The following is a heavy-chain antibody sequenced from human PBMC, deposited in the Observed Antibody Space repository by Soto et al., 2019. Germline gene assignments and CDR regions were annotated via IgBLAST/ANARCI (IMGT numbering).Heavy chain of an antibody. D-gene: IGHD6-13*01. CDR3: ARHPERIAEIGWFDP. CDR1: GFTFSSYS. CDR2: ISSSSSTI. V-gene: IGHV3-48*01. Sequence: GGSLRLSCAASGFTFSSYSMNWVRQAPGKGLEWVSYISSSSSTIYYADTVKGRFTISRDNAKNSLYLQMNSLRAEDTAVYYCARHPERIAEIGWFDPWGQGTRVTVSS. J-gene: IGHJ5*02.